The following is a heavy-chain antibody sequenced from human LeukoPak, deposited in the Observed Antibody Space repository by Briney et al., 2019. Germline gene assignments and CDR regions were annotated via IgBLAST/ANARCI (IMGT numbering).Heavy chain of an antibody. V-gene: IGHV3-23*01. CDR3: AREKRLLWFGELLYPNWFDP. D-gene: IGHD3-10*01. CDR1: GFTFSNYA. CDR2: ISGSGDST. Sequence: GGSLRLSCAASGFTFSNYAMTWVRQAPGKGLEWVSTISGSGDSTYYADSVKGRFTLSRDNSKNTLYLQMNSLRAEDTAVYYCAREKRLLWFGELLYPNWFDPWGQGTLVTVSS. J-gene: IGHJ5*02.